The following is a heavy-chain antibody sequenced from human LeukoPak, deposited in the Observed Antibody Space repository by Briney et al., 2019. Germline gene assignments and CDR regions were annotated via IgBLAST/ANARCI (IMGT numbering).Heavy chain of an antibody. V-gene: IGHV1-18*04. D-gene: IGHD3-10*01. CDR2: LSAYDGNT. Sequence: ASVKVSCKASGYTLTRYGISWVRQAPGQGLEWMGWLSAYDGNTEYAQKLQGRVTMTTDTSTSTAYMELRSLRADDTAVYYCARGTYGDSWGQGTLVTVSS. CDR3: ARGTYGDS. CDR1: GYTLTRYG. J-gene: IGHJ4*02.